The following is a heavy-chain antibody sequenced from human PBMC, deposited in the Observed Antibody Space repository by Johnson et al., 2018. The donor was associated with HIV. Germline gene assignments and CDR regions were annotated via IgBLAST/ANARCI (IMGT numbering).Heavy chain of an antibody. J-gene: IGHJ3*02. V-gene: IGHV3-30-3*01. Sequence: QVQLVESGGGVVQPGRSLRLSCAASGFTFSSYAMHWVRQAPGKGLEWVAVISYDGSNKYYADSVKGRFTISRDNSKNTLYLQMNSLRAEETAVYYCASTGSGSDDAFDIWGQGTMVTVSS. CDR2: ISYDGSNK. CDR3: ASTGSGSDDAFDI. D-gene: IGHD3-10*01. CDR1: GFTFSSYA.